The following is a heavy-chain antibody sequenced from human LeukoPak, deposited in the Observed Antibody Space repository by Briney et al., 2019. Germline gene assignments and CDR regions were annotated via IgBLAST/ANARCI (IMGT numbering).Heavy chain of an antibody. CDR1: GGTFSSYA. D-gene: IGHD3-10*01. J-gene: IGHJ4*02. V-gene: IGHV1-69*13. Sequence: GASVKVSCKASGGTFSSYAISWVRQAPGQGLEWMGGIIPIFGTANYAQKFQGRVTITADESTSTAYMELSSLRSEDTAVYYCARADRGVTGELDYWGQGTLVTDSS. CDR2: IIPIFGTA. CDR3: ARADRGVTGELDY.